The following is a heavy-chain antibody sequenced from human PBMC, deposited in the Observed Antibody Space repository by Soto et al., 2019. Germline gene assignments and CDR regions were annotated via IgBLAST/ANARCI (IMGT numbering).Heavy chain of an antibody. CDR2: ISAYNGNT. CDR1: GYTFTSYV. J-gene: IGHJ6*03. V-gene: IGHV1-18*01. D-gene: IGHD2-15*01. CDR3: ARALYCSAGSCYMDV. Sequence: GASVQVSCKASGYTFTSYVISWVRQAPGQGLECMGWISAYNGNTNYAQKLQGRVTMTTDTSTSTGYMELRSLRSDDTAVYYCARALYCSAGSCYMDVWGKGTTVTVSS.